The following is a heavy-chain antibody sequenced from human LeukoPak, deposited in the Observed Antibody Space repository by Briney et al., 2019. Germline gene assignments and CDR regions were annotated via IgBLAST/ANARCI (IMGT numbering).Heavy chain of an antibody. CDR3: VREEDNSGYYSVFLDY. CDR1: GFTFSNYW. D-gene: IGHD3-22*01. Sequence: SGGSLRLSCAASGFTFSNYWMGWVRQAPGKGLEWVANIKQDGSEKYYVDSMKGRFTISRDNAKNSLYLQMNNLRAEDTAVCYCVREEDNSGYYSVFLDYWGQGTLVTVSS. J-gene: IGHJ4*02. V-gene: IGHV3-7*01. CDR2: IKQDGSEK.